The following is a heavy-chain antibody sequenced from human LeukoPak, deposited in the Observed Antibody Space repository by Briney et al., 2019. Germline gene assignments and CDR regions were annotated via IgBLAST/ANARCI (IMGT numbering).Heavy chain of an antibody. J-gene: IGHJ4*02. V-gene: IGHV4-39*01. CDR2: IYYSGST. CDR3: ARPHYDDSSGYYPHAPFDY. CDR1: GGSISSSSYY. Sequence: RTSETLSLTCTVSGGSISSSSYYWGWIRQPPGKGLEWIGSIYYSGSTYYNPSLKSRVTISVDTSKNQFSLKLSSVTAADTAVYYCARPHYDDSSGYYPHAPFDYWGQGTLVTVSS. D-gene: IGHD3-22*01.